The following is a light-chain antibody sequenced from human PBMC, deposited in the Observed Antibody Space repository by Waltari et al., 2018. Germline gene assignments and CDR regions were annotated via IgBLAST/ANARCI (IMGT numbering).Light chain of an antibody. V-gene: IGKV1-5*01. Sequence: DIHMTQSPSTLSASVGDRVTISCRASQSISSRLAWYQQKPGKAPKLRIYEASSLESGVPSRFSGSGSGTEFTLTISSLQPADFATYYCQQYKSYIPTFGQGTKVEIK. J-gene: IGKJ1*01. CDR3: QQYKSYIPT. CDR2: EAS. CDR1: QSISSR.